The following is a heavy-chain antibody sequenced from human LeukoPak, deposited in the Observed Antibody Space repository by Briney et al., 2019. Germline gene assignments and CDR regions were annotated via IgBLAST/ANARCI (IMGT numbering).Heavy chain of an antibody. CDR1: GFTFSSYS. V-gene: IGHV3-21*01. J-gene: IGHJ3*02. CDR3: ARDYDYGDYADAFDI. CDR2: ISSSSSYI. D-gene: IGHD4-17*01. Sequence: GGSLRLSCAASGFTFSSYSMNWVRQAPGKGLEWVSSISSSSSYIYYADSVKGRFTISRDNAKNSLYLQMNSLQMNSLRAEDTAVYYCARDYDYGDYADAFDIWGQGTMVTVSS.